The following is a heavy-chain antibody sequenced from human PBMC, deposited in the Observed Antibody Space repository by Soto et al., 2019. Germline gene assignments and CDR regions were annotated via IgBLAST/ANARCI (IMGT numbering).Heavy chain of an antibody. CDR3: ARASMMYSGSYSSDY. D-gene: IGHD1-26*01. CDR1: GYTFTSYY. J-gene: IGHJ4*02. CDR2: INPSGGST. V-gene: IGHV1-46*01. Sequence: GASVKVSCKASGYTFTSYYMHWVRHAPGQGLEWMGIINPSGGSTSYAQKFQGRVTMTRDTSTSTVYMELSSLRSEDTAVYYCARASMMYSGSYSSDYWGQGTLVTVSS.